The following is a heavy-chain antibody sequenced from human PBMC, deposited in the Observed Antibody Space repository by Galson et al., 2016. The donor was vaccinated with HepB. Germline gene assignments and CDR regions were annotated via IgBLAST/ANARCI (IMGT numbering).Heavy chain of an antibody. Sequence: LRLSCAASGFTFSSSSMNWVRQAPGKGLEWVSSISSSSSYIYYTDSVKGRFTISRDNAKNSLYLQMNSLRAEDTAVYYCARMRRFGEFYFDYWGQGTLVTVSS. CDR3: ARMRRFGEFYFDY. D-gene: IGHD3-10*01. V-gene: IGHV3-21*01. CDR2: ISSSSSYI. J-gene: IGHJ4*02. CDR1: GFTFSSSS.